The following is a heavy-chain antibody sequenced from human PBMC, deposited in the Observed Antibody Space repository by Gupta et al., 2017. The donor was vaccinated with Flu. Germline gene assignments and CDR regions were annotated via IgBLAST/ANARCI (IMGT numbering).Heavy chain of an antibody. J-gene: IGHJ4*02. CDR1: GGSIGSGRYY. V-gene: IGHV4-31*03. CDR2: IYDSGST. D-gene: IGHD5-18*01. CDR3: ARAPYKEGYNFGWFDY. Sequence: QVQLQESGPGLVKPSQTLSLSCTVSGGSIGSGRYYWNWFRQHPGKGLEWIGYIYDSGSTNDNPSLKSRVTMSVDTSKNQFSLTLSSVTAADTAVYYCARAPYKEGYNFGWFDYWGQGTLVTVSS.